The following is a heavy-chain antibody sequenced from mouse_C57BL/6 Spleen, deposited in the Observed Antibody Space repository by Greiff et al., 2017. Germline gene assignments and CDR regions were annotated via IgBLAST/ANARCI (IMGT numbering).Heavy chain of an antibody. D-gene: IGHD1-1*01. J-gene: IGHJ1*03. V-gene: IGHV14-2*01. CDR3: ARGYYGSSRYFDD. Sequence: EVQLQQSGAELVKPGASVKLSCTASGFNINDYYMHWVKQRTEQGLEWIGRIDPEGGETNYAPKFQGKATITADPSSNTAYLQLSSLTTEDTAVYYGARGYYGSSRYFDDWGTGTTVTVSS. CDR2: IDPEGGET. CDR1: GFNINDYY.